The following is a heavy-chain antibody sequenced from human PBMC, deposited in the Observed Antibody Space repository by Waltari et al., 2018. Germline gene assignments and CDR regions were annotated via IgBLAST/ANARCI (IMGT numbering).Heavy chain of an antibody. Sequence: EVQLLESAGGLVQPGEAQRLSCAASGFSFMGFAMTWVRQAPGEGLECVASISGSGATPFYADSVKGRFTIVRDNSRDTVYLQMNSLRVDDSAVYYCAKGSRGYTNYFFDSWGQGTLVSVSS. V-gene: IGHV3-23*01. CDR2: ISGSGATP. CDR3: AKGSRGYTNYFFDS. J-gene: IGHJ4*02. CDR1: GFSFMGFA. D-gene: IGHD3-16*02.